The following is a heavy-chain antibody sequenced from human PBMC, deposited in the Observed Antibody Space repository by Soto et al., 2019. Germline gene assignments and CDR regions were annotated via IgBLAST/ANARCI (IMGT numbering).Heavy chain of an antibody. V-gene: IGHV3-33*01. D-gene: IGHD6-19*01. Sequence: QVQLVESGGGVVQPGRSLRLSCAASGFNFSSYARHWVRQAPGKGREWVAVIWYDGGNKYYADSVKGRFTISRDNSKNTLYLKMNSLRAEDTAVYYCARDGQWLPRDGLRSSYYFDYWGQGTLVTVSS. CDR1: GFNFSSYA. CDR3: ARDGQWLPRDGLRSSYYFDY. J-gene: IGHJ4*02. CDR2: IWYDGGNK.